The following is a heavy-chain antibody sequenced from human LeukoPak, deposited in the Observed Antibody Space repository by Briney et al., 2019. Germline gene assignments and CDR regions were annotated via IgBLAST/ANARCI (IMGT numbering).Heavy chain of an antibody. V-gene: IGHV4-34*01. CDR3: ARGVPGSGWYEGKGFDP. Sequence: SETLSLTCAVYGGSFSGYYWSWIRQPPGKGLEWLGEINHSGSTNYNPSLKSRVTISVDTSKNQFSLKLSSVTAADTAVYYCARGVPGSGWYEGKGFDPWGQGTLVTVSS. J-gene: IGHJ5*02. D-gene: IGHD6-19*01. CDR2: INHSGST. CDR1: GGSFSGYY.